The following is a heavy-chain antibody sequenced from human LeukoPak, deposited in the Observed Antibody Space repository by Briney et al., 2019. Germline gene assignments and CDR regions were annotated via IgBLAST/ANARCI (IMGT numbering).Heavy chain of an antibody. CDR2: INHSGST. CDR3: ARSEYCSSTSCWVYYFDY. D-gene: IGHD2-2*01. Sequence: SETLSLTCAVYGGSFSGYYWSWIRQPPGKGLEWIGEINHSGSTNYNPSLKSRVTISVDTSKNQFSLKLSSVTAADTAVYYSARSEYCSSTSCWVYYFDYWGQGTLVTVSS. CDR1: GGSFSGYY. V-gene: IGHV4-34*01. J-gene: IGHJ4*02.